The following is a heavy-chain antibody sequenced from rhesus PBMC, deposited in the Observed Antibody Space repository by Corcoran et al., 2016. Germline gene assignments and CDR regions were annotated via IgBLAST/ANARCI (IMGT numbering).Heavy chain of an antibody. Sequence: EVQLVESGGGLVQPGGSLRLSCAASGLTFSNFWMSWVRQAPGKGLDWVGRIKNKAVGGTAAYAESVKGRFTISRDDSKNTLYLQMNSLKTEDTAVYYCTRGGSGWSGYFDYWGQGVLVTVSS. CDR1: GLTFSNFW. CDR3: TRGGSGWSGYFDY. D-gene: IGHD6S26*01. J-gene: IGHJ4*01. CDR2: IKNKAVGGTA. V-gene: IGHV3-16*02.